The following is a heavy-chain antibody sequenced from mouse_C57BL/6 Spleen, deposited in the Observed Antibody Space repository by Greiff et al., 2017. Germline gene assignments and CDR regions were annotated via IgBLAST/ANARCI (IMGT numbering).Heavy chain of an antibody. V-gene: IGHV14-1*01. Sequence: VHVKQSGAELVRPGASVKLSCTASGFNIKDYYMHWVKQRPEQGLEWIGRLDPEDGDTEYAPKFQGKATMTADTSSNTAYLQLSSLTSEDTAVYYCYSKAWFAYWGQGTLVTVSA. D-gene: IGHD2-5*01. J-gene: IGHJ3*01. CDR2: LDPEDGDT. CDR1: GFNIKDYY. CDR3: YSKAWFAY.